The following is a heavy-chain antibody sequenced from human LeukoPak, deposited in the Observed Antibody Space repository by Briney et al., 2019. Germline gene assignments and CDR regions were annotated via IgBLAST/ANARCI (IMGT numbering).Heavy chain of an antibody. CDR2: IKQDGSEK. V-gene: IGHV3-7*01. J-gene: IGHJ4*02. D-gene: IGHD4-17*01. CDR1: GFTFSDYW. Sequence: GGSLRLACAASGFTFSDYWMSWVRQAPGKGLEWVANIKQDGSEKYYVDSVRGRFTISRDNAKSSLFLQLNSVRAEDTAVYYCARGTGDYAGVHFWGQGTLVTVSS. CDR3: ARGTGDYAGVHF.